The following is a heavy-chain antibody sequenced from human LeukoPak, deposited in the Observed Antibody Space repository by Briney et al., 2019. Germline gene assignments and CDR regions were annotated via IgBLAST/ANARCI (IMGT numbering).Heavy chain of an antibody. J-gene: IGHJ3*02. CDR1: GYTFTGYY. Sequence: ASVKVSCKASGYTFTGYYMHWVRQAPGQGREWMGWINPNSGGTNYAKKFQGRGTMTRDTAISTDYMELSRLRVDDTAVYYCARGPXXSFPXXAFDIWGXXXXVT. V-gene: IGHV1-2*02. CDR2: INPNSGGT. CDR3: ARGPXXSFPXXAFDI.